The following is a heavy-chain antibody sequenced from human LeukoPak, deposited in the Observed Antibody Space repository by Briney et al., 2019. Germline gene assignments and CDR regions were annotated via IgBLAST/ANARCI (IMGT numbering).Heavy chain of an antibody. J-gene: IGHJ4*02. Sequence: GGSLRLSRAASGFTFSSYSMNWVRQAPGKGLEWVSSISGSGSHTYYADSLKGRFTISRDNAKNSLYLQMNGLRADDTAVYYCAREKSGTFDYWGQGSLVTVSS. D-gene: IGHD1-26*01. CDR1: GFTFSSYS. CDR2: ISGSGSHT. V-gene: IGHV3-21*01. CDR3: AREKSGTFDY.